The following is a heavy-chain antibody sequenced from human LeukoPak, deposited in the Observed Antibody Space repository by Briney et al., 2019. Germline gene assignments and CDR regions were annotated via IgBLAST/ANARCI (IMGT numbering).Heavy chain of an antibody. Sequence: ASVKVSCKASGYTFTRYYMHWVRQAPGQGLEWMGRIIPIFGTANYAQKFQGRVTITTDESTSTAYMELSSLRSEDTAVYYCARGPPGYYYDSSGYLGYWGQGTLVTVSS. J-gene: IGHJ4*02. V-gene: IGHV1-69*05. CDR1: GYTFTRYY. CDR2: IIPIFGTA. D-gene: IGHD3-22*01. CDR3: ARGPPGYYYDSSGYLGY.